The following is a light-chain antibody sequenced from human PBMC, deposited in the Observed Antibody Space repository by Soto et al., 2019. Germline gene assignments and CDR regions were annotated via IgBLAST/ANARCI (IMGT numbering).Light chain of an antibody. V-gene: IGLV2-8*01. CDR3: SSYAGSNNLV. J-gene: IGLJ2*01. CDR1: SSDVGGYNY. Sequence: QSALTQPPSASGSPGQSVTISCNGTSSDVGGYNYVSWYQQHPGKAPKVIIYDVTKRPSGVPDRFSGSKSGNTASLTVSGLQAEDEADYYCSSYAGSNNLVFGGGTKVTVL. CDR2: DVT.